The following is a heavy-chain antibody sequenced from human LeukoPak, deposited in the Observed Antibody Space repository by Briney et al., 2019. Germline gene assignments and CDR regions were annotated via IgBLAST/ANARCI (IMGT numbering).Heavy chain of an antibody. CDR3: ARLMAYYYDSSGYYYGDYYYGMDV. CDR1: GGSFSGYY. V-gene: IGHV4-34*01. CDR2: INHSGST. Sequence: PSETLSLTCAVYGGSFSGYYWSWIRQPPGKGLEWIGEINHSGSTNYNPSLKSRVTISVDTSKNQFSLKLSSVTAADTAVYYCARLMAYYYDSSGYYYGDYYYGMDVWGQGTTVTASS. D-gene: IGHD3-22*01. J-gene: IGHJ6*02.